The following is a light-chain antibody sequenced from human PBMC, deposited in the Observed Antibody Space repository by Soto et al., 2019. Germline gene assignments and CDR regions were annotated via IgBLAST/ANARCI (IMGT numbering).Light chain of an antibody. Sequence: EIVLTQSPGTLSVSPGERATLSCRASQSVSSTYLAWYRQKPGQPPRLLIYGASSRATGIPDRFSGSGSGTDFTLIISRLEPEDFAVYYCQQYAGSPWTFGQGTKVDIK. CDR1: QSVSSTY. CDR2: GAS. V-gene: IGKV3-20*01. J-gene: IGKJ1*01. CDR3: QQYAGSPWT.